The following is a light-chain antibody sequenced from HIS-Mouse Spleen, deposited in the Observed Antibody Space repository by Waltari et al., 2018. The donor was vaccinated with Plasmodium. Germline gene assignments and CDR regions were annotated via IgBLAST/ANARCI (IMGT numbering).Light chain of an antibody. Sequence: VITQSPATLSVSPGERATLSCRASQRVSSNLSWYPQKPGQAPRLLIYGASTRATGIPARFSGSGSGTEFTLTISSMQSEDFAVYYCQQYNNWPLTFGGGTKVEIK. V-gene: IGKV3-15*01. CDR3: QQYNNWPLT. CDR1: QRVSSN. CDR2: GAS. J-gene: IGKJ4*01.